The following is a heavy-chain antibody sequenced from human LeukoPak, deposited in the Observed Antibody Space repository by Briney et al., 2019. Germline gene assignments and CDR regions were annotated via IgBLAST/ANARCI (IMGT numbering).Heavy chain of an antibody. V-gene: IGHV3-21*01. CDR3: ARETTIFGVGTLDYYYYMDV. J-gene: IGHJ6*03. Sequence: GGSLRLSCAASGFTFSSYSMNWVRQAPGKELEWVSSISSSSSYVYYADSVKGRFTISRDNAKNSLYLQMNSLRAEDTAVYYCARETTIFGVGTLDYYYYMDVWGKGTTVTVSS. D-gene: IGHD3-3*01. CDR1: GFTFSSYS. CDR2: ISSSSSYV.